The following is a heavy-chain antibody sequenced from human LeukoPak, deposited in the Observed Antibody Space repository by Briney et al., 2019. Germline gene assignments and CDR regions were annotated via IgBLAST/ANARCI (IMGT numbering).Heavy chain of an antibody. D-gene: IGHD4-17*01. CDR2: IIPIFGIA. Sequence: EASVKVSCKASGGTFSSYAISWVRQAPGQGLEWMGRIIPIFGIANYAQKFQGRATITADKSTSTAYMELSSLRSEDTAVYYCARDRATRSLYFDYWGQGTLVTVSP. CDR1: GGTFSSYA. CDR3: ARDRATRSLYFDY. J-gene: IGHJ4*02. V-gene: IGHV1-69*04.